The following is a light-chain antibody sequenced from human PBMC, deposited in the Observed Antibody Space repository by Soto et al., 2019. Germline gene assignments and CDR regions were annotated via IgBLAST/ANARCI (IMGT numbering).Light chain of an antibody. CDR1: QSISNW. CDR2: KAS. CDR3: QQYDRFPYT. J-gene: IGKJ2*01. V-gene: IGKV1-5*03. Sequence: DIPMTQSPSTLSASVGDTVTITCRASQSISNWLAWYQQKPGQAPKLLIHKASTLESGVPSRFSGSGSGTEFPLTISSLQPDDFATFYCQQYDRFPYTFGQGTKLEIK.